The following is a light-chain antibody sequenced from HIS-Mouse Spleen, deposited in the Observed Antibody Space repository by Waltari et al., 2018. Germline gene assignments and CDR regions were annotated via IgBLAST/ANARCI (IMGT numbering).Light chain of an antibody. CDR2: GAS. CDR3: QQYGSSPWT. V-gene: IGKV3-20*01. Sequence: DIVLPQSPCTLSLSPGERATLSCRTSQSVRSSYLAWYQQKPGQAHSLLIYGASSRATGGPDRFSGSGSGTDFTLNISRLEPEDFAVYYCQQYGSSPWTFGQGTKVEIK. CDR1: QSVRSSY. J-gene: IGKJ1*01.